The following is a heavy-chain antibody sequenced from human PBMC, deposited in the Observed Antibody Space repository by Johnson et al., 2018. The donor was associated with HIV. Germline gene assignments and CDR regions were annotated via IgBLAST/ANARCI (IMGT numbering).Heavy chain of an antibody. J-gene: IGHJ3*02. CDR2: IDWNGGRQ. V-gene: IGHV3-20*04. CDR1: GFTFDDYG. Sequence: VQLVESGGRVVRPGGSLRLSCAASGFTFDDYGMTWVRQAPGKGLEWVSGIDWNGGRQAYVDSVKGRFTISRDNAKNSLYMEMNSLRAEDTAVYYCARGCRDGYTCDAFDIWGQGTMVTVSS. CDR3: ARGCRDGYTCDAFDI. D-gene: IGHD5-24*01.